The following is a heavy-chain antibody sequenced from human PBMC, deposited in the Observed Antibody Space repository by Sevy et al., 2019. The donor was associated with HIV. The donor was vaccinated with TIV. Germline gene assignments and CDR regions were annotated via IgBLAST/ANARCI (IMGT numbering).Heavy chain of an antibody. CDR1: GFTFSSYA. CDR3: ARVGGVGTTFGVVTDAFDI. D-gene: IGHD3-3*01. V-gene: IGHV3-30*04. J-gene: IGHJ3*02. Sequence: GGSLRLSCAASGFTFSSYAMHWVRQAPGKGLEWVAVISYDGSNKYYADSVKGRFTISRDNSKNTLYLQMNSLRAEDTAGYYCARVGGVGTTFGVVTDAFDIWGQGTMVTVSS. CDR2: ISYDGSNK.